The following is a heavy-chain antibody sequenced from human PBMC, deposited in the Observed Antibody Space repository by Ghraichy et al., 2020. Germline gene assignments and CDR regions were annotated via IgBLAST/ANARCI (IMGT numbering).Heavy chain of an antibody. D-gene: IGHD6-19*01. CDR3: AKVNGWSNLYFDL. V-gene: IGHV3-23*01. CDR2: ISDIGDST. J-gene: IGHJ2*01. Sequence: GGSLRLSCAASGFTFSNYAMTWVRQAPGKGLEWVSNISDIGDSTYYADSVKGRFTISRDNSKKTLSLQMNSLRAEDTAVYFCAKVNGWSNLYFDLWGRGTLVTVSS. CDR1: GFTFSNYA.